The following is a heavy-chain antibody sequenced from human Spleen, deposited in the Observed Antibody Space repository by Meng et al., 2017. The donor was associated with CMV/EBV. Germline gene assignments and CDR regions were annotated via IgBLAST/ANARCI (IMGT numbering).Heavy chain of an antibody. D-gene: IGHD2-8*01. CDR1: GFTFSSYW. CDR2: IHYSGNT. Sequence: GSLRLSCAASGFTFSSYWMSWVRQAPGKGLEWIGYIHYSGNTYYNPSLKSRGTISRDTSENQFSLKLTSVTAADTAVYYCARAGRLDCTNGVCFSPYYYYGMDVWGQGTTVTVSS. J-gene: IGHJ6*02. V-gene: IGHV4-59*01. CDR3: ARAGRLDCTNGVCFSPYYYYGMDV.